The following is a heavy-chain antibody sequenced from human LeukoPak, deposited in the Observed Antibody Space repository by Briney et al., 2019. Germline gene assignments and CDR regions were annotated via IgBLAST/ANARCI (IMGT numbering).Heavy chain of an antibody. CDR2: ISPSGGST. Sequence: ASVKVSCKAPGYTFTSYYMHWVRQAPGQGLEWMGIISPSGGSTSYAQKFQGGVTMTRDTSTSTVYMELSSLRSEDTAVYYCARGTWGIAAAGTVCDYWGQGTLVTVSS. J-gene: IGHJ4*02. CDR3: ARGTWGIAAAGTVCDY. V-gene: IGHV1-46*01. CDR1: GYTFTSYY. D-gene: IGHD6-13*01.